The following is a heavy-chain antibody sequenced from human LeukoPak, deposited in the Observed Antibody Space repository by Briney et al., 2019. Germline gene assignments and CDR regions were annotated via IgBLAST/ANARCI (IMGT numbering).Heavy chain of an antibody. D-gene: IGHD3-10*01. CDR3: AGASDYYGSGSYDNY. CDR2: IYSGGST. J-gene: IGHJ4*02. V-gene: IGHV3-53*01. CDR1: GFTVSSNY. Sequence: GGSLRLSCAASGFTVSSNYVSWVRQAPGKGLEWVSVIYSGGSTYYADSVKGRFIISRDNSRNMLYLQMNSLRAEDTAVYYCAGASDYYGSGSYDNYWGQGTLVTVSS.